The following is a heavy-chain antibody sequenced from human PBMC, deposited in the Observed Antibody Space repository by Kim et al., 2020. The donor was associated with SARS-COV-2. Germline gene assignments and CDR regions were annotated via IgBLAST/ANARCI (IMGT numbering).Heavy chain of an antibody. D-gene: IGHD1-26*01. CDR3: AKDQRRENGRYDAFDV. CDR1: GFTFGKYA. Sequence: GGSLRLSCAASGFTFGKYAMSWVRQAPGKGLEWVSTISGYGDAAYYTDAVKGRFAISRDDYKSTVFLQMNSLRAEDTAMYFCAKDQRRENGRYDAFDVWGQGTMVTVSS. CDR2: ISGYGDAA. J-gene: IGHJ3*01. V-gene: IGHV3-23*01.